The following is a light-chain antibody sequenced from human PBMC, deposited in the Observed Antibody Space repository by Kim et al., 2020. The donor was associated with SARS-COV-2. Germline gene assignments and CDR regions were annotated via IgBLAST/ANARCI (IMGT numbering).Light chain of an antibody. CDR1: QSISSY. J-gene: IGKJ1*01. Sequence: DIQMTQSPSSLSASVGDRVTITCRASQSISSYLNGYQQKPGKAPKLLIYAASSLQSGVPSRFSGSGSGTDFTLTISSLQPEDFATYYCQQSYSTLLTFGQGTKVDIK. CDR2: AAS. CDR3: QQSYSTLLT. V-gene: IGKV1-39*01.